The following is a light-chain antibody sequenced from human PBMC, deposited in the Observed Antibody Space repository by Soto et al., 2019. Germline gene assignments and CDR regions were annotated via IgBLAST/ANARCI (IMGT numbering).Light chain of an antibody. J-gene: IGKJ1*01. V-gene: IGKV3-20*01. CDR1: QSISGTY. Sequence: VLTQYPGTLSLTTGERATLSCTASQSISGTYVAWYQQKPGQAPRLLIYSASTRATGIPDRFSGSGSGTDFTLTISRLEPEDFAVYYCQHYGTSPSTFGRGTKVDIK. CDR2: SAS. CDR3: QHYGTSPST.